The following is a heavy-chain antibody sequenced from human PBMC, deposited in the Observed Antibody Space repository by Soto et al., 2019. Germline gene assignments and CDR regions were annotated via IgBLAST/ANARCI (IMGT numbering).Heavy chain of an antibody. Sequence: QVQLVQSGAEVKKPGASVKVSCKASGYTFTSYAMHWVRQAPGQRLEWMGWINAGNGNTKYSQKFQGRVTITRDTSASTAYMELSSLRSEDTAVYYCARSTGSHYVWFDPWGQGTLVTVSS. CDR1: GYTFTSYA. J-gene: IGHJ5*02. D-gene: IGHD1-26*01. V-gene: IGHV1-3*01. CDR3: ARSTGSHYVWFDP. CDR2: INAGNGNT.